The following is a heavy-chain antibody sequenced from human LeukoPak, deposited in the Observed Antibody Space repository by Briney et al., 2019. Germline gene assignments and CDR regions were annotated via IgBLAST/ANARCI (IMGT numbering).Heavy chain of an antibody. J-gene: IGHJ6*03. CDR2: INFSGST. Sequence: SETLSLTCTVSGGSISSSSYYWGWIRQPPGKGLGGFGSINFSGSTYYNPSLKSRVTISVDTSKNQFSLKLSSVTAADTAVYYCARRAAAAGTGGLVYYYYYMDVWGKGTTVTISS. CDR1: GGSISSSSYY. D-gene: IGHD6-13*01. V-gene: IGHV4-39*07. CDR3: ARRAAAAGTGGLVYYYYYMDV.